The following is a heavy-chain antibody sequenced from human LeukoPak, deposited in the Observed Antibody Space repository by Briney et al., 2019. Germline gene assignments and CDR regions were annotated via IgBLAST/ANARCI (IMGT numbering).Heavy chain of an antibody. V-gene: IGHV5-51*01. D-gene: IGHD6-13*01. Sequence: GESLKISCKGSGYSFTSYWIGWVRQIPGKGLEGMVFIYPGDSDTRYSPSFQRYVTISADTSISSAYLQWSSLKASDTAMYYCARHVYSSSWYVSNWFDPWGQGTLVTVSS. CDR1: GYSFTSYW. J-gene: IGHJ5*02. CDR2: IYPGDSDT. CDR3: ARHVYSSSWYVSNWFDP.